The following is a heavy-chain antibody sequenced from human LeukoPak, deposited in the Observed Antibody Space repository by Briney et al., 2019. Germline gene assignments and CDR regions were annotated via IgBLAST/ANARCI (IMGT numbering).Heavy chain of an antibody. CDR2: INPNSGGT. V-gene: IGHV1-2*06. J-gene: IGHJ4*02. D-gene: IGHD3-3*01. CDR1: GYTFTGYY. Sequence: ASVKVSCKAPGYTFTGYYMHWVRQAPGQGLEWMGRINPNSGGTNYAQKFQGRVTMTRDTSISTAYMELSRLRSDDTAVYYCATDRVGRLRFLEWLEGSLDYWGQGTLVTVSS. CDR3: ATDRVGRLRFLEWLEGSLDY.